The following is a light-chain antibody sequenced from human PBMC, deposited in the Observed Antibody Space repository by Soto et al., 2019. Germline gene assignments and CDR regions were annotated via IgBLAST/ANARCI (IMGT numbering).Light chain of an antibody. Sequence: EIVMTQSPATLSVSPGERATLSCRASQSVSSNLAWYHQKPGQAPRLLIYGASTRATGIPARFSGSGSGTEFTLTISNLLSEDFAIYYCQQYNNWPPATFGQGTKLEIK. J-gene: IGKJ2*01. V-gene: IGKV3-15*01. CDR1: QSVSSN. CDR3: QQYNNWPPAT. CDR2: GAS.